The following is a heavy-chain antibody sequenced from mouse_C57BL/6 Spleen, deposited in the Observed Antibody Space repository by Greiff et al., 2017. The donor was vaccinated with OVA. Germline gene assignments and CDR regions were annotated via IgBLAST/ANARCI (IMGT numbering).Heavy chain of an antibody. CDR3: ARRGGGGSSPWYFDV. D-gene: IGHD1-1*01. CDR1: GYTFTSYW. CDR2: INPSSGYT. Sequence: QVQLQQSGAELAKPGASVKLSCKASGYTFTSYWMHWVKQRPGQGLEWIGYINPSSGYTKYNQKFKDKATLPADKSSSTAYMQLSSLTYEDSAVYYCARRGGGGSSPWYFDVWGTGTTVTVSS. V-gene: IGHV1-7*01. J-gene: IGHJ1*03.